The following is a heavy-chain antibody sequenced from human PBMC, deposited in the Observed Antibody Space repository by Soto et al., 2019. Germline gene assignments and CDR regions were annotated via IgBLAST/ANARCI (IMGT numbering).Heavy chain of an antibody. CDR3: AREDTRSGY. Sequence: QVQMVQSGAEVKKPGASVKVSCKTSGYTFTSWRINWVRQAPGQGLEWIGWINPNNGKTNYAQQFQGRVTMTADSPTNTAYMELRSLRSDDTATYYCAREDTRSGYWGQGTLVTVTS. CDR2: INPNNGKT. J-gene: IGHJ4*02. D-gene: IGHD2-2*01. CDR1: GYTFTSWR. V-gene: IGHV1-18*01.